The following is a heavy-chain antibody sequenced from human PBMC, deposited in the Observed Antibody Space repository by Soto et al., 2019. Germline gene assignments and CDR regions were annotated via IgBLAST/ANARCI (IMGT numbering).Heavy chain of an antibody. CDR1: GYTIINDD. CDR2: MNPGSGKT. Sequence: ASVKVSCKASGYTIINDDSSCVRQDTGQGLEWMGWMNPGSGKTGYANKFQGRVTMTRDASTSTAHLELSSLTSEDTAVYYCARRASSGTLNWFDPWGQGTLVTVSS. V-gene: IGHV1-8*02. J-gene: IGHJ5*02. CDR3: ARRASSGTLNWFDP.